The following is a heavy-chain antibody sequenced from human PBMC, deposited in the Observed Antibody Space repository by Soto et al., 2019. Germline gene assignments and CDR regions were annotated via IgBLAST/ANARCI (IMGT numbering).Heavy chain of an antibody. CDR2: IKSKTDGGTT. CDR3: TTDLMSPLAASCTYEYYYGMDV. CDR1: GFTFSNAW. J-gene: IGHJ6*02. Sequence: EVQLVESGGGLVKPGGSLRLSCEASGFTFSNAWMNWVRQAPGKGLEWVGRIKSKTDGGTTDYAAPVKGRFTISRDDSKNKLYLQRNSLKTDDTAVYYCTTDLMSPLAASCTYEYYYGMDVWGQGNTVTVSS. V-gene: IGHV3-15*07. D-gene: IGHD6-13*01.